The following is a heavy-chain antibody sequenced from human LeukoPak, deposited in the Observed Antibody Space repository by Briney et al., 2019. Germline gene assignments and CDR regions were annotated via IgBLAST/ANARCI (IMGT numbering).Heavy chain of an antibody. CDR2: IYTSGST. CDR3: ARTLMYSSGWYIRGHNWFDP. Sequence: SETLTLTCTVSGGSISSGSYYWSWIRQPAGKGLEWIGRIYTSGSTNYNPSLKSRVTISVDTSKNQFSLKLSSVTAAETAVYYCARTLMYSSGWYIRGHNWFDPWGQGTLVTVSS. D-gene: IGHD6-19*01. V-gene: IGHV4-61*02. J-gene: IGHJ5*02. CDR1: GGSISSGSYY.